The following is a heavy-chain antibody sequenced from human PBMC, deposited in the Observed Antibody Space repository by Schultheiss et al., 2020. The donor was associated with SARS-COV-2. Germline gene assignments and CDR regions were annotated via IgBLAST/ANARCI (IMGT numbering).Heavy chain of an antibody. Sequence: GGSLRLSCTASGLTFSSYTMQWVRQAPGKGLEWVAVISYDGSNKYYADSVKGRFTISRDNSKNTLYLQMNSLRAEDTAMYYCTKDAQSFGEAPNWFDPWGQGSLVTVSS. D-gene: IGHD3-10*01. J-gene: IGHJ5*02. CDR3: TKDAQSFGEAPNWFDP. V-gene: IGHV3-30*14. CDR1: GLTFSSYT. CDR2: ISYDGSNK.